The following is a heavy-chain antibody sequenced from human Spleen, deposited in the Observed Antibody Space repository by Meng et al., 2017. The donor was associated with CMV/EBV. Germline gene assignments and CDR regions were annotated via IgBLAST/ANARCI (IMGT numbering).Heavy chain of an antibody. CDR1: GFTFSSYG. Sequence: GGSLRLSCAASGFTFSSYGMHWVRQAPGKGLEWVSVIYSGGSSTYYADSVKGRFTISRDNSKNTLYLQMNSLRAEDTAVYYCANHGSSKWMAGIDYWGQGTLVTVSS. CDR3: ANHGSSKWMAGIDY. CDR2: IYSGGSST. J-gene: IGHJ4*02. D-gene: IGHD6-13*01. V-gene: IGHV3-23*03.